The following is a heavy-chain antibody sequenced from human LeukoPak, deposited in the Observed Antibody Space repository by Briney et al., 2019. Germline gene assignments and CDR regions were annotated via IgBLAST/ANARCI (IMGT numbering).Heavy chain of an antibody. Sequence: GGSLRLSCTASGFTFDDYGMHWVRQAPGKGLEWVAGISWNSGSIDYADSVKGRFTISRDNSKNTLYLQMSSLRVDDTAVYYCAKLNSGRNTDYWGLGTLVTVSS. J-gene: IGHJ4*02. D-gene: IGHD1-26*01. CDR2: ISWNSGSI. V-gene: IGHV3-9*01. CDR3: AKLNSGRNTDY. CDR1: GFTFDDYG.